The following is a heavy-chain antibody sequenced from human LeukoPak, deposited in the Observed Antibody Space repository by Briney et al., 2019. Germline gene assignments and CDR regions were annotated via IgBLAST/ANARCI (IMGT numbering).Heavy chain of an antibody. Sequence: TLSLTCTVSGGSISSGGYYWSWIRQPPGKGLEWIGYIYHSGSTYYNPSLKSRVTISVDRSKNQFSLKLSSVTAADTAVYYCARDRFGSGYPFGYWGQGTLVTVSS. CDR1: GGSISSGGYY. V-gene: IGHV4-30-2*01. D-gene: IGHD3-22*01. J-gene: IGHJ4*02. CDR2: IYHSGST. CDR3: ARDRFGSGYPFGY.